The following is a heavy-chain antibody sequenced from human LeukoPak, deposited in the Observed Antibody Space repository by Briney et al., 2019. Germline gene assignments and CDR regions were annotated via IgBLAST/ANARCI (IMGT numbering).Heavy chain of an antibody. V-gene: IGHV3-53*01. CDR1: GCTVSSNY. D-gene: IGHD3-3*01. CDR2: IYSGGST. Sequence: GSLRLSCAASGCTVSSNYMSWVRQAPGKGLEWVSVIYSGGSTYYADSVKGRFTISRDNSKNTLYLQMNSLRAEDTAVYYCARAPYDFWSGYHDAFDIWGQGTMVTVSS. J-gene: IGHJ3*02. CDR3: ARAPYDFWSGYHDAFDI.